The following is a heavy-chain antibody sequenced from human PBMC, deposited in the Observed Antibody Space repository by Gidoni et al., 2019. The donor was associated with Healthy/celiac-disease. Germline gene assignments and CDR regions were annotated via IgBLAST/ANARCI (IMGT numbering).Heavy chain of an antibody. J-gene: IGHJ2*01. D-gene: IGHD1-26*01. CDR2: IYSGGST. CDR3: AREGGSYMGWYFDL. Sequence: EVQLVVSGVAFIQPGGSLRPSCAASGFTVSSNYMSWVRQAPGKGLEWVSVIYSGGSTYYADSVKGRFTISRDNSKNTLYLKMNSLRAEDTAVYYCAREGGSYMGWYFDLWGRGTLVTVSS. V-gene: IGHV3-53*01. CDR1: GFTVSSNY.